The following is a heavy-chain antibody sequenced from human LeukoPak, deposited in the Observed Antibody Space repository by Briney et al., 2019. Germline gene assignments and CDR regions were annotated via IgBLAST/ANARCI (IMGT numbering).Heavy chain of an antibody. Sequence: SETLSLTCTVSGGSISSSSDYWGWIRHPPGKGLGWIGSIYYSGSTYYNPSLKSRVTISVDTSKNQFSLKLSSVTAADTAVHYCAGQCSSTSCPFDYWGQGTLVTVSS. CDR3: AGQCSSTSCPFDY. J-gene: IGHJ4*02. CDR1: GGSISSSSDY. CDR2: IYYSGST. V-gene: IGHV4-39*01. D-gene: IGHD2-2*01.